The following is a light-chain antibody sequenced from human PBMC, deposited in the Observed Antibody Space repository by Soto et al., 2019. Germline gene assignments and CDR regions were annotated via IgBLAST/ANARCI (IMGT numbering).Light chain of an antibody. J-gene: IGLJ2*01. CDR2: EGT. V-gene: IGLV2-23*01. Sequence: QSVLTQPASVSGSPGQSITISCTGTSSDVGGYNLVSWYQQHPGKAPKLMIYEGTKRSSGLSARFSGSKSGNTASLTISGLQAEDEAAYYCCSYAGSTTWVFGGGTKLTVL. CDR3: CSYAGSTTWV. CDR1: SSDVGGYNL.